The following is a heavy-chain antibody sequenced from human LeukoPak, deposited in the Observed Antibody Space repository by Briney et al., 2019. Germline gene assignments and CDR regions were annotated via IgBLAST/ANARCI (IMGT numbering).Heavy chain of an antibody. CDR3: ARGNYDFWSGYWTTLFDY. V-gene: IGHV4-4*07. D-gene: IGHD3-3*01. Sequence: KPSETLSLTCTVSGGSISSYYWSWIRQPAGKGLEWIGRIYTSGSTNYNPSLKSRVTMSVDTSKNQFSLKLSSVTAADTAVYYCARGNYDFWSGYWTTLFDYWGQGTLVTVSS. CDR2: IYTSGST. J-gene: IGHJ4*02. CDR1: GGSISSYY.